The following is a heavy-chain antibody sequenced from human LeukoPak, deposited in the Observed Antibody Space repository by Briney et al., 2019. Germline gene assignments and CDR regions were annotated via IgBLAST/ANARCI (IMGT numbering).Heavy chain of an antibody. D-gene: IGHD3-10*01. CDR3: ARGLWFGESHLCFDY. CDR2: IIPIFGTA. V-gene: IGHV1-69*05. J-gene: IGHJ4*02. Sequence: SVKVSCKASGGTLRSYAISWVRQAPGQGLEWMGRIIPIFGTANYAQKFQGRVTITTDESTSTAYLELSSLRSEDTAVYYCARGLWFGESHLCFDYWGQGTLVTVSS. CDR1: GGTLRSYA.